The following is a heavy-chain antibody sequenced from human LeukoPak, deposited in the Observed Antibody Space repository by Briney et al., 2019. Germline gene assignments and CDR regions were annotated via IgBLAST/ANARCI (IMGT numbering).Heavy chain of an antibody. Sequence: PSETLSLTCTVSGGSISSSSYYWGRIRQPPGKGLEWIGSIYYSGSTYYNPSLKSRVTISVDTSKNQFSLKLSSVTAADTAVYYCARQDSSYYDFWSGYRHDAFDIWGQGTMVTVSS. CDR1: GGSISSSSYY. V-gene: IGHV4-39*01. J-gene: IGHJ3*02. CDR2: IYYSGST. D-gene: IGHD3-3*01. CDR3: ARQDSSYYDFWSGYRHDAFDI.